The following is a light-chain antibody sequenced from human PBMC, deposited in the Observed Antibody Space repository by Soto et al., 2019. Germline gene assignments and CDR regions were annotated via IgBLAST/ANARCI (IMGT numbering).Light chain of an antibody. CDR2: GAS. CDR1: QSVRIY. V-gene: IGKV3-11*01. Sequence: EIVLTQSPATLSLSPGERATLSCRASQSVRIYLAWYQQKPGQAPRLLIDGASNRATGTPARFSGSGSGTDITLTICSLEPEDFAIYYCQHRNSWPLSFGGGTRVEIK. CDR3: QHRNSWPLS. J-gene: IGKJ4*01.